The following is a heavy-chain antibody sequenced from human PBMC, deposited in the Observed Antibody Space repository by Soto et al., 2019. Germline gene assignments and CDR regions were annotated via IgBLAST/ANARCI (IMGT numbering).Heavy chain of an antibody. CDR3: ARETYYSDSTGYYLLDY. J-gene: IGHJ4*02. V-gene: IGHV4-59*13. D-gene: IGHD3-22*01. Sequence: SETLSLTCTVSGGSITSYYWSWVRQPPGKGLEWIGFIYYSGRTNYTPSLKSRVTMSVDTSKNQFSLKLTSVTAADTAVYYCARETYYSDSTGYYLLDYWGQGTLVTVS. CDR2: IYYSGRT. CDR1: GGSITSYY.